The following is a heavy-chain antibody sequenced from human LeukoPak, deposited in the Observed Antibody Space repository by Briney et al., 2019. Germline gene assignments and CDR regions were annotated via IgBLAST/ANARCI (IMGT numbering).Heavy chain of an antibody. V-gene: IGHV1-2*02. CDR3: ASTTTIVVVPAAIWFDP. CDR2: INPNSGGT. Sequence: GASVKVSCKASGYTFTGYYMHWVRQAPGQGLEWMGWINPNSGGTNYAQKFQGRVTMTRDTSISTAYMELSRLRSDDTAVYYCASTTTIVVVPAAIWFDPWGQGTLVTVSS. D-gene: IGHD2-2*01. J-gene: IGHJ5*02. CDR1: GYTFTGYY.